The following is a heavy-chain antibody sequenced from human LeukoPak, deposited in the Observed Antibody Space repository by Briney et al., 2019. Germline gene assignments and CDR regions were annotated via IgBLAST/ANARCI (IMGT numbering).Heavy chain of an antibody. J-gene: IGHJ4*02. D-gene: IGHD5-18*01. CDR1: GFTFSSYE. V-gene: IGHV3-48*03. CDR3: ALLFDDSYGSDY. Sequence: GGSLRLSCAASGFTFSSYEMNWVRQAPGKGLEWVSYISSSGSTIYYADSVKGRFTISRDNAKNSLYLQMNSLRAEDTAVYYCALLFDDSYGSDYWGQGTLVTVSS. CDR2: ISSSGSTI.